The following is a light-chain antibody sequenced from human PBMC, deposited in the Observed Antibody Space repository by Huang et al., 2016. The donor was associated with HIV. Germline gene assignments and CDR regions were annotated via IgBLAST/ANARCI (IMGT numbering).Light chain of an antibody. V-gene: IGKV3-15*01. CDR1: QTVSSN. Sequence: EIVMTQSPATLSVSPGERATLSCRASQTVSSNLAWYRQKPGQAPRLLSYAASTRATDIPARFSGSGSGTEFTLTISSLQSEDFAVYYCQHYRVWPPVYTFGQGTKLEIK. CDR2: AAS. CDR3: QHYRVWPPVYT. J-gene: IGKJ2*01.